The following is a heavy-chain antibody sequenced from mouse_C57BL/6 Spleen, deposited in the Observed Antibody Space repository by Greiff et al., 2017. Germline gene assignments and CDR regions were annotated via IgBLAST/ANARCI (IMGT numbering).Heavy chain of an antibody. CDR3: AREGSTPFAY. J-gene: IGHJ3*01. Sequence: VQLQQSGAELVKPGASVKISCKASGYAFSSYWMNWMKQRPGKGLEWIGQIYPGDGDTNYNGKFKGKATLTADKSSSTAYMQLSSLTSEDSAVYFGAREGSTPFAYWGQGTLVTVSA. CDR1: GYAFSSYW. V-gene: IGHV1-80*01. D-gene: IGHD1-1*01. CDR2: IYPGDGDT.